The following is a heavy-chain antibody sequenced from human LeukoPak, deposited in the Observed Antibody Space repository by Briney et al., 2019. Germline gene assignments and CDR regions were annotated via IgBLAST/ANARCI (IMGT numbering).Heavy chain of an antibody. Sequence: ASVKVSCKASGYSFSSYGISWVRQAPGQGLGWMGWISAYSRNTNYAHKLQGRVTMTTDTSTSTAYMELRSLRSDDTAVYYCARGSGVAIDAFDIWGQGTMVTVSS. CDR3: ARGSGVAIDAFDI. CDR1: GYSFSSYG. J-gene: IGHJ3*02. D-gene: IGHD3-10*01. V-gene: IGHV1-18*01. CDR2: ISAYSRNT.